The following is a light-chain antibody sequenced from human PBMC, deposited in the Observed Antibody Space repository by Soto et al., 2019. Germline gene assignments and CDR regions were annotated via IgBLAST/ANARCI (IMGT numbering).Light chain of an antibody. Sequence: EIVMTQSPATLSVSPGERATLSCRASQSVSSNLAWYQQKPGQAPRLLIYGASTRATGIPARFSGSGSGTEFTLTISSLQSADFAVYYCHQYNNWPGYTFGQETKLEIK. J-gene: IGKJ2*01. CDR3: HQYNNWPGYT. CDR1: QSVSSN. CDR2: GAS. V-gene: IGKV3-15*01.